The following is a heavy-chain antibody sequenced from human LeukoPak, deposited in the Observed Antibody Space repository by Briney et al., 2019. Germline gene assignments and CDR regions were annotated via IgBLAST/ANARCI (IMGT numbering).Heavy chain of an antibody. Sequence: GGSLRLSCAASGFTFSTYVMLWVRQAPGKGLEWVALIRYDGTTQYYADSVKGRFTISRDNAKNTLYLQMNSLRAEDTAVYYCARDGGGSYYGTFDYWGQGTLVTVSS. V-gene: IGHV3-30*02. D-gene: IGHD1-26*01. CDR2: IRYDGTTQ. J-gene: IGHJ4*02. CDR3: ARDGGGSYYGTFDY. CDR1: GFTFSTYV.